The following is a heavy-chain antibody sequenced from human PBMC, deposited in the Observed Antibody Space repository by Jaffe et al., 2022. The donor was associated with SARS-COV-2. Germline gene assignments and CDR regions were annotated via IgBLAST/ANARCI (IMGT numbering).Heavy chain of an antibody. D-gene: IGHD6-13*01. J-gene: IGHJ4*02. CDR3: VKDYSSTWYGGDF. Sequence: QVQLVESGGGVVQPGRSLRLSCVVSGFTFSNFGMHWVRQVPGKGLEWVAVVSSDGGSEYYADSVKGRFTLSRDNSKNTLYLQMSSLRVEDTAVYFCVKDYSSTWYGGDFWGQGTLVTVSP. CDR1: GFTFSNFG. V-gene: IGHV3-30*18. CDR2: VSSDGGSE.